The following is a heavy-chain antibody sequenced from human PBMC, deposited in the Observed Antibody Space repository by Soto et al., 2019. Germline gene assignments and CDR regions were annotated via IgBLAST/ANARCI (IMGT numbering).Heavy chain of an antibody. CDR1: GFTVSSTY. Sequence: EVQVVESGGGLVQTGGSLRLSCAASGFTVSSTYMSWVRQAPGKGLEWVSVIYSGGTTYYADSAKGRFTISRDNSKNTLYLQMNSLRVEDTAVYYCARDRAYCGGDCYSSYWGQGTLVTVSS. CDR2: IYSGGTT. J-gene: IGHJ4*02. CDR3: ARDRAYCGGDCYSSY. V-gene: IGHV3-66*01. D-gene: IGHD2-21*02.